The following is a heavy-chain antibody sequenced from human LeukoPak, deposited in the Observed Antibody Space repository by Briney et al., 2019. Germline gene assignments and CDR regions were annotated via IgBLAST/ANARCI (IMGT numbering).Heavy chain of an antibody. CDR1: GITVSSNY. Sequence: GGSLRLSCAGSGITVSSNYMSWVRPAPGEGLEWVSVIYSGGSAEYANSVKGRFTLSRDNSKNTIYLQMNSLRVEDTAVYYCARDCSDYPDFDYWGQGTLVTVSS. V-gene: IGHV3-66*01. CDR2: IYSGGSA. D-gene: IGHD3-22*01. J-gene: IGHJ4*02. CDR3: ARDCSDYPDFDY.